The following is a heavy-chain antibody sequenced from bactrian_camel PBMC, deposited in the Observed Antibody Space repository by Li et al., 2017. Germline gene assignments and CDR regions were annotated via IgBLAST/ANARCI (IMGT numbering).Heavy chain of an antibody. CDR1: GFFFSSYY. D-gene: IGHD8*01. V-gene: IGHV3-2*01. CDR2: IYSDISNT. J-gene: IGHJ4*01. CDR3: ANAANYWSDYDY. Sequence: VQLVESGGGLVQPGGSLRLSCAASGFFFSSYYMNWVRQAPGKGLEWVSSIYSDISNTYYADSVKGRFTAPRDNAKNTVYLQMNSLKSEDTALYYCANAANYWSDYDYWGQGTQVTVS.